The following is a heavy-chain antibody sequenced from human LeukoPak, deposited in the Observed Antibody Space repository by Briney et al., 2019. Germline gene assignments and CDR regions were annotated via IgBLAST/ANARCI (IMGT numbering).Heavy chain of an antibody. CDR3: AAAPSWVYDSSGYSTFDY. Sequence: GASVKVSCKASGFTFTSSAMQWVRQARGQRLEWIGWIVVGSGNTNYAQKFQERVTITRDMSTSTAYMELSSLRSEDTAVYYCAAAPSWVYDSSGYSTFDYWGQGTLVTVSS. CDR1: GFTFTSSA. CDR2: IVVGSGNT. V-gene: IGHV1-58*02. J-gene: IGHJ4*02. D-gene: IGHD3-22*01.